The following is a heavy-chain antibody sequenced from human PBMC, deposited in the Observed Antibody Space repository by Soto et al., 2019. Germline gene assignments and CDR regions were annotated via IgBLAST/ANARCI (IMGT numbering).Heavy chain of an antibody. CDR1: GFTFSNAW. V-gene: IGHV3-15*01. CDR3: TTDKPSTYCTNGVCYKVTAIPYFDY. Sequence: GGSLRLSCAASGFTFSNAWMSWVRQAPGKRLEWVGRIKSKTDGGTTDYAAPVKGRFTISRDDSKNTLYLQMNSLKTEDTAVYYCTTDKPSTYCTNGVCYKVTAIPYFDYWGQGTLVGVS. CDR2: IKSKTDGGTT. D-gene: IGHD2-8*01. J-gene: IGHJ4*02.